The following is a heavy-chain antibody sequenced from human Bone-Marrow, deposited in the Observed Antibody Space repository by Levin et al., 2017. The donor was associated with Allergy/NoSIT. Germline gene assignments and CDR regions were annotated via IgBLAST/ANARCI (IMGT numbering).Heavy chain of an antibody. CDR3: ARDTSNNYDFDY. CDR2: IIPLFGAA. Sequence: SVKVSCKASGFFFISSPIHFFLPSPFPGLEWMGGIIPLFGAANYAQKFQGRVAITADESTSTAYMELSSLTSEDTAMYYCARDTSNNYDFDYWGQGTVVTVSS. CDR1: GFFFISSP. V-gene: IGHV1-69*13. D-gene: IGHD5-24*01. J-gene: IGHJ4*02.